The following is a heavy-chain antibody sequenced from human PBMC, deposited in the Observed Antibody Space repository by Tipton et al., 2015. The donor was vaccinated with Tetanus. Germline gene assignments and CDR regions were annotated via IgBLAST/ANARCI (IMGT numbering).Heavy chain of an antibody. V-gene: IGHV4-31*03. CDR1: GGSISSGGYY. CDR3: ARLLKYYYDSSGYPNDAFDI. J-gene: IGHJ3*02. CDR2: IYYSGST. D-gene: IGHD3-22*01. Sequence: TLSLTCTVSGGSISSGGYYWSWIRQHPGKGLEWIGYIYYSGSTYYNPSLKSRVTISVDTSKNQFSLKLRSVTAADTAVYYCARLLKYYYDSSGYPNDAFDIWGQGTMVTVSS.